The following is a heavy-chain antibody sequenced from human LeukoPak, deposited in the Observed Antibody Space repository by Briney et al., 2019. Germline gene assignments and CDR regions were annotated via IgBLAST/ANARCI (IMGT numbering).Heavy chain of an antibody. D-gene: IGHD6-19*01. J-gene: IGHJ4*02. CDR2: VSYSGST. CDR1: GVSLRTYY. CDR3: ASQGSDSGWFYF. V-gene: IGHV4-59*08. Sequence: SETLSLTCTVSGVSLRTYYWSWIRQPPGKGLEWIGYVSYSGSTNYNPSLKSRLTISIDTSETQFSLKMTSVTAADTAVYYCASQGSDSGWFYFWGQGTLVTVSS.